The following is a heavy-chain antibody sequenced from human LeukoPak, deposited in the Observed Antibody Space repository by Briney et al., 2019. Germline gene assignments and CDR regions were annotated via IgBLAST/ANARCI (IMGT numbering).Heavy chain of an antibody. V-gene: IGHV1-8*01. CDR3: ARGYSSGWGGYAFDI. CDR2: MNPNSGNT. J-gene: IGHJ3*02. D-gene: IGHD6-19*01. CDR1: GYTFTSYD. Sequence: GASVKVSCKASGYTFTSYDINWVRQATGQGLEWMGWMNPNSGNTGYAQKFQGRVTMNRNTSLSTAYMELSSLRSEDTAVYYCARGYSSGWGGYAFDIWGQGTMVTVSS.